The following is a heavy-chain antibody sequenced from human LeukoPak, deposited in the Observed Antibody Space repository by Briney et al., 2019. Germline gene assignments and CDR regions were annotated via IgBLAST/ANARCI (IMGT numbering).Heavy chain of an antibody. V-gene: IGHV3-53*01. CDR2: IYSDNT. D-gene: IGHD3-10*01. CDR1: GFTVSSNS. CDR3: ARSGSHYYYYYMDV. J-gene: IGHJ6*03. Sequence: QAGGSLRLSRTVSGFTVSSNSMSWVRQAPGKGLEWVSFIYSDNTHYSDSVKGRFTISRGNSKNTLYLQMNSLRAEDTAVYYCARSGSHYYYYYMDVWGKGTTVTISS.